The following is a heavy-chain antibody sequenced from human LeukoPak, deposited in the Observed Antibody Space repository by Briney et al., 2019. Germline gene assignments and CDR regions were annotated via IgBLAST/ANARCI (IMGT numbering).Heavy chain of an antibody. D-gene: IGHD3-10*02. J-gene: IGHJ4*02. V-gene: IGHV3-66*01. CDR3: AREVGPMFGEFLYYFDY. CDR2: IYSGGST. CDR1: GFTVSSNY. Sequence: GGSLRLSCAASGFTVSSNYMSWVRQAPGKGLEWVSVIYSGGSTYYADSVKGRFTISRDNSKNTLYLQMNSLRAEDTAVYYCAREVGPMFGEFLYYFDYWGQGTLVTVSS.